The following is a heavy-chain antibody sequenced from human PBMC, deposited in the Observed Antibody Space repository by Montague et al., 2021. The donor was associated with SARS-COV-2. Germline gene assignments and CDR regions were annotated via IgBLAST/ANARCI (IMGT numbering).Heavy chain of an antibody. Sequence: SETLSLTCNVSGDSITNTSYFWGWTRQPPGKALEWIGSIYHNGKTYYNPTLERRALLSIDTSKNQFSLRLSSVIASDTAVYYCAVELNYFFDYWGQGFLVSVSS. D-gene: IGHD1-7*01. CDR2: IYHNGKT. J-gene: IGHJ4*02. V-gene: IGHV4-39*01. CDR3: AVELNYFFDY. CDR1: GDSITNTSYF.